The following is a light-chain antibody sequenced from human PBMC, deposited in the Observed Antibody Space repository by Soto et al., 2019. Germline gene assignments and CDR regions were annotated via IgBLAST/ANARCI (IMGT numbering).Light chain of an antibody. CDR2: DAS. J-gene: IGKJ2*01. CDR3: QQRSNWPPYT. CDR1: QSVSSY. V-gene: IGKV3-11*01. Sequence: EIVLTQSPATLSLSPGERATLSCRASQSVSSYLAWYQQKPGQAPRLLIYDASNRATGIQARFSGSGSGTDFTLTTSSLEPEDFAVYYCQQRSNWPPYTFGQGTKLEIK.